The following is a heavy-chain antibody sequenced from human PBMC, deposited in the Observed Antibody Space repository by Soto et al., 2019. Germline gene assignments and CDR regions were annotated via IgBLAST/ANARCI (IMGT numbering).Heavy chain of an antibody. CDR2: ISYDGTNK. J-gene: IGHJ4*02. CDR1: GFTFRNFG. CDR3: AKAVPPFVVVTASDY. V-gene: IGHV3-30*18. D-gene: IGHD2-21*02. Sequence: QVQLVESGGGVVQPGRSLRLSCAASGFTFRNFGMHCVRQAPGKGLEWVAVISYDGTNKYYADSVKGRFTISRDNSKNTLYLQINSLRAEDTAVYYCAKAVPPFVVVTASDYWGQGTLVTVSS.